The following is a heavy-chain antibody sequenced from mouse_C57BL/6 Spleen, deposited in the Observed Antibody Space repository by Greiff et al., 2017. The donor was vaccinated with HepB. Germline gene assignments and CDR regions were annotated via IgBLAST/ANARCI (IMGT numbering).Heavy chain of an antibody. CDR2: IDPNSGDT. J-gene: IGHJ2*01. D-gene: IGHD1-1*02. CDR1: GYTFTSYW. CDR3: ARCRRQEGWFDY. Sequence: VQLQQSGAELVKPGASVKLSCKASGYTFTSYWMHWVKQRPGRGLEWIGRIDPNSGDTKYNEKFKRKATLTVDKPSSTAYMQLSSLTSEDSAVYYWARCRRQEGWFDYWGQSTTLTVSS. V-gene: IGHV1-72*01.